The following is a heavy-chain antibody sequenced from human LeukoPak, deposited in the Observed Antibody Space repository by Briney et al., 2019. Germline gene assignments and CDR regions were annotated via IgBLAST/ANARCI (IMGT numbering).Heavy chain of an antibody. V-gene: IGHV4-30-4*01. CDR2: IYYSGST. J-gene: IGHJ5*02. D-gene: IGHD6-6*01. CDR3: ARDEYSSPGGFFDP. Sequence: SETLSLTCTVSGGSISSGDYYWSWIRQPPGKGLEWIGYIYYSGSTYYNPSLESRVTISVDTSKNQFSLKLSSVTAADTAVYYCARDEYSSPGGFFDPWGQGTLVTVSS. CDR1: GGSISSGDYY.